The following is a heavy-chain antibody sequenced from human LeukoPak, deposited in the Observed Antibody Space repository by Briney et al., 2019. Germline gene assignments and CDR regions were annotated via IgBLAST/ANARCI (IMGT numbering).Heavy chain of an antibody. CDR1: GGSFSGYY. D-gene: IGHD1-26*01. CDR2: INHGVST. J-gene: IGHJ4*02. CDR3: ARHWGSGSYSFEY. V-gene: IGHV4-34*01. Sequence: SETLSLTCAVDGGSFSGYYWRWIRQPPGKGREWIGEINHGVSTNYNPSLRGGVTRSGDTSKNQFSLRRGAVAAADPPGYYGARHWGSGSYSFEYWRQGTLVTVSS.